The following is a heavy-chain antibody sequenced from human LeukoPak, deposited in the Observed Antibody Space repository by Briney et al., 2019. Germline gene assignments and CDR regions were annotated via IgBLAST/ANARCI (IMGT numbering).Heavy chain of an antibody. CDR1: GFTFSSYW. V-gene: IGHV3-30-3*01. Sequence: PGGSLRLSCAASGFTFSSYWMSWVRQAPGKGLEWVAVISYDGSNKYYADSVKGRLTISRDNSKNTLYLQMNSLRAEDTAVYYCARDYDILTGLVDYWGQGTLVTVSS. J-gene: IGHJ4*02. D-gene: IGHD3-9*01. CDR3: ARDYDILTGLVDY. CDR2: ISYDGSNK.